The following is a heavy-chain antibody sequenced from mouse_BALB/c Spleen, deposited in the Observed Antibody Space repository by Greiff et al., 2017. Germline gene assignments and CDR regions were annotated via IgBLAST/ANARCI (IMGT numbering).Heavy chain of an antibody. J-gene: IGHJ2*01. CDR3: ARGVTTVYFDY. D-gene: IGHD2-2*01. Sequence: QVQLQQSGAELVKPGASVKLSCKASGYTFTSYWMHWVKQRPGQGLEWIGEINPSNGRTNYNEKFKSKATLTVDKSSSTAYMQLSSLTSEDSAVYYCARGVTTVYFDYWGQGTTLTVSS. CDR2: INPSNGRT. CDR1: GYTFTSYW. V-gene: IGHV1S81*02.